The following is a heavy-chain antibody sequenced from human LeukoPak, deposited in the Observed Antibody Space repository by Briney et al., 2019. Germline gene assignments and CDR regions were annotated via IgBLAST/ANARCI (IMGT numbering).Heavy chain of an antibody. CDR3: AKRGVVIRVVLVGFHKEAYYFES. CDR1: GITLSNYG. J-gene: IGHJ4*02. CDR2: ISDSGGST. V-gene: IGHV3-23*01. Sequence: GGSLRLSCAVSGITLSNYGTSWVRQAPGKGLEWVAGISDSGGSTKYADSVKGRFTISRDNPKNTLFLQMNSLRAEDTAVYFCAKRGVVIRVVLVGFHKEAYYFESWGQGALVTVSS. D-gene: IGHD3/OR15-3a*01.